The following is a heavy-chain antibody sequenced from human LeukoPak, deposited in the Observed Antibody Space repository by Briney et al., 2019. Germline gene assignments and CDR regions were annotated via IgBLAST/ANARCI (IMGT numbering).Heavy chain of an antibody. J-gene: IGHJ4*02. V-gene: IGHV1-2*02. Sequence: ASVKVSCKASGHTFTGYYMHWVRQAPGQGLEWMGWINPNSGGTNYAQKFQGRVTMTRDTSISTAYMELSRLRSDDTAVYYCARDIGRVRLRERHFDYWGQGTLVTVSS. CDR3: ARDIGRVRLRERHFDY. CDR1: GHTFTGYY. D-gene: IGHD5-12*01. CDR2: INPNSGGT.